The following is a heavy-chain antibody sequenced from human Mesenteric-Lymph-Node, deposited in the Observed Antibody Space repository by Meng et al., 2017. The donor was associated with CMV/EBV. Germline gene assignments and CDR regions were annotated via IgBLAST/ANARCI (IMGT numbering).Heavy chain of an antibody. CDR3: ARDLYYDSSGYSYSFDY. V-gene: IGHV3-30-3*01. D-gene: IGHD3-22*01. CDR2: ISYDGSNK. J-gene: IGHJ4*02. Sequence: VNFSSYAMHWVRQAPGKGLEWVAVISYDGSNKYYADSVKGRFTISRDNSKNTLYLQMNSLRAEDTAVYYCARDLYYDSSGYSYSFDYWGQGTLVTVSS. CDR1: VNFSSYA.